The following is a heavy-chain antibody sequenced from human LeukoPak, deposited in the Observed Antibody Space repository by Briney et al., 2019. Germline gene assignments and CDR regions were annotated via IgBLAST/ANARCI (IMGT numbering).Heavy chain of an antibody. CDR2: IYYSGST. Sequence: SETLSLTCTVSGGSISSYYWSWIRQPPGKGLEWIGSIYYSGSTYYNPSLKSRVTISVDTSKNQFSLKLSSVTAADTAVYYCARDDSSGYYYDYWGQGTLVTVSS. CDR1: GGSISSYY. CDR3: ARDDSSGYYYDY. J-gene: IGHJ4*02. D-gene: IGHD3-22*01. V-gene: IGHV4-59*12.